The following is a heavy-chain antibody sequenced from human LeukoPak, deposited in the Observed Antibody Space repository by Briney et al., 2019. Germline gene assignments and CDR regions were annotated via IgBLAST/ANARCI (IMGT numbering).Heavy chain of an antibody. V-gene: IGHV4-38-2*01. CDR1: GYPISSGYY. Sequence: PSETLSLTCAVSGYPISSGYYWGWIRQPPGKGLEWIGSIYHSGSTYYNPSLKSRVTISVDTSKNQFSLKLSSVTAADTAVYYCARARDGYRLAFDYWGQGTLVTVSS. J-gene: IGHJ4*02. CDR3: ARARDGYRLAFDY. CDR2: IYHSGST. D-gene: IGHD5-24*01.